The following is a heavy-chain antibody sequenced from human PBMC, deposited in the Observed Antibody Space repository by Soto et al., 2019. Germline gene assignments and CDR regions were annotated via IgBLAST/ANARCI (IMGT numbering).Heavy chain of an antibody. V-gene: IGHV3-23*01. J-gene: IGHJ3*02. D-gene: IGHD1-1*01. CDR2: ISSSGGST. CDR1: EFTFSNYA. Sequence: EVQLLESGGGLVQPGGSLRLSCVVSEFTFSNYAMNWVRQAPGEGPEWVSLISSSGGSTYYADSVKGRFSISRDNSKNTLYLQMNSLRVEDTAIYYCAKDIQGRGATTGDDAFDIWGQGTMVTVSS. CDR3: AKDIQGRGATTGDDAFDI.